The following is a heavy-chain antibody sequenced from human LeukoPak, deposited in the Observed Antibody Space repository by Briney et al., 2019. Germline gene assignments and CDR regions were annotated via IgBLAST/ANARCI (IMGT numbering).Heavy chain of an antibody. CDR1: GGSISSSSYY. CDR2: IYHSGST. D-gene: IGHD6-19*01. V-gene: IGHV4-39*07. CDR3: ARDSYSSGWYDAFDI. J-gene: IGHJ3*02. Sequence: PSETLSLTCTVSGGSISSSSYYWGWIRQPPGKGLEWIGSIYHSGSTYYNPSLKSRVTISVDTSKNQFSLKLSSVTAADTAVYYCARDSYSSGWYDAFDIWGQGTMVTVSS.